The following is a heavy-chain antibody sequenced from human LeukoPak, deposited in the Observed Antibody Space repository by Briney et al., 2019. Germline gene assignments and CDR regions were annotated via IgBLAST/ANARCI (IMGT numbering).Heavy chain of an antibody. Sequence: SETLSLTCAVYGGSFSGYYWSWIRQPPGKGLEWIGEINHSGSTNYNPSLKSRVTISVDTSKNQFSLQLNSVTPEDTAVYYCAREWELLPRWFDPWGQGTLVTVSS. CDR2: INHSGST. CDR1: GGSFSGYY. D-gene: IGHD1-26*01. V-gene: IGHV4-34*01. CDR3: AREWELLPRWFDP. J-gene: IGHJ5*02.